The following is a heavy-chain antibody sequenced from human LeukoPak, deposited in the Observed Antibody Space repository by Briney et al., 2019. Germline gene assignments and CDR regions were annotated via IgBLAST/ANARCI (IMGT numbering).Heavy chain of an antibody. CDR2: ISYDGSNK. CDR3: ARVAVAGIINDAFDI. J-gene: IGHJ3*02. CDR1: GFTFSSYA. D-gene: IGHD6-19*01. V-gene: IGHV3-30-3*01. Sequence: GGSLRLSCAASGFTFSSYAMHWVRQAPGKGLEWVAVISYDGSNKYYADSVKGRFTISRDNSKNTLYLQMNSLRAEDTAVYYCARVAVAGIINDAFDIWGQGTMVTVSS.